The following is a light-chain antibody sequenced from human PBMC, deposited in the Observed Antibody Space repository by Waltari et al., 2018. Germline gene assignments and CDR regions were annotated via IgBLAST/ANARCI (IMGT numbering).Light chain of an antibody. J-gene: IGKJ1*01. CDR1: QSVGRSS. V-gene: IGKV3-20*01. Sequence: ESVLTQSPGTSSLSPGDRVTLPCRASQSVGRSSLAWYQQKPGQAPRLVIYRASGRATGIPDRFSGSGSGTDFSLTISRMEPEDFAVYYCQQHGTLPATFGQGTKVEIK. CDR3: QQHGTLPAT. CDR2: RAS.